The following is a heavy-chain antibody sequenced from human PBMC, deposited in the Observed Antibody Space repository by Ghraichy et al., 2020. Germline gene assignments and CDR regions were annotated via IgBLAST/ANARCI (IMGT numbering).Heavy chain of an antibody. D-gene: IGHD3-3*01. J-gene: IGHJ5*02. V-gene: IGHV1-2*02. CDR1: GYTFTGYY. CDR2: INPNSGGT. Sequence: ASVKVSCKASGYTFTGYYMHWGRQAPGQGLEWMGWINPNSGGTNYAQKFQGRVTMTRDTSISTAYMELSRLRSDDTAVYYCARAYDFWSGGIGNWFDPWGQGTLVTVSS. CDR3: ARAYDFWSGGIGNWFDP.